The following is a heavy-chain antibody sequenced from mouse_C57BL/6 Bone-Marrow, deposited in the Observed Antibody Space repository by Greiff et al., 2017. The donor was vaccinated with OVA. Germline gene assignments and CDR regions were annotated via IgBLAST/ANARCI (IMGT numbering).Heavy chain of an antibody. CDR3: FLLTGTFMDY. J-gene: IGHJ4*01. V-gene: IGHV1-81*01. Sequence: VMLVESGAELARPGASVKLSCKASGYTFTSYGISWVKQRTGQGLEWIGEIYPRSGNTYYNEKFKGKATLTADKSSSTAYMELRSLTSEDSAVYFCFLLTGTFMDYWGQGTSVTVSS. CDR2: IYPRSGNT. D-gene: IGHD4-1*01. CDR1: GYTFTSYG.